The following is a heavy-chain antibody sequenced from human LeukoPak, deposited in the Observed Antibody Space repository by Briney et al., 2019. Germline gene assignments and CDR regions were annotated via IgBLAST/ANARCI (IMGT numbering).Heavy chain of an antibody. CDR2: ILYDGSNE. CDR1: GFSFSSYG. Sequence: GGSLRLSCAASGFSFSSYGMHWVRQAPGKGLEGVAVILYDGSNEYYADSVKGRFTISRDISKSTLYLQMNSLTAEDTAVYYCAKDSSGTLFWFDPWGQGTLVTVSS. D-gene: IGHD6-13*01. V-gene: IGHV3-30*18. J-gene: IGHJ5*02. CDR3: AKDSSGTLFWFDP.